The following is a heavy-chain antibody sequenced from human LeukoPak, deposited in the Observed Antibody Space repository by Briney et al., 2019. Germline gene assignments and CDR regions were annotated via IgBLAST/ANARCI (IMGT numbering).Heavy chain of an antibody. CDR1: GGTFSSYA. CDR2: IIPIFGTA. CDR3: ARVVGATTPFDY. V-gene: IGHV1-69*05. D-gene: IGHD1-26*01. J-gene: IGHJ4*02. Sequence: SVKVSCKASGGTFSSYAISWVRQAPGQGLEWMGGIIPIFGTANYAQKFQGRVTITTDESTSTAYMELSRLRSDDTAVYYCARVVGATTPFDYWGQGTLVTVSS.